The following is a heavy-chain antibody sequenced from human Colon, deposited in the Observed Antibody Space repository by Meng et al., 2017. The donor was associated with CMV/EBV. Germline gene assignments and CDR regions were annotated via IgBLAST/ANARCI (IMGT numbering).Heavy chain of an antibody. V-gene: IGHV3-73*01. CDR1: GFTFSGSA. J-gene: IGHJ4*02. CDR2: IRTKPNSYAT. D-gene: IGHD6-19*01. CDR3: AVLAVTEPISY. Sequence: GESLKISCAASGFTFSGSAMHWVRQASGKGLEWVGRIRTKPNSYATEYAASVKGRFTISRDDSNDTAYLHMTSLQTEDTAVYYCAVLAVTEPISYWGQGTPVTVSS.